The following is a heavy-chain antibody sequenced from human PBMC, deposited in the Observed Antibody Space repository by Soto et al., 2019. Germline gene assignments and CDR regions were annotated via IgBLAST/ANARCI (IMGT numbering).Heavy chain of an antibody. CDR2: IDSDGSRT. CDR3: AREIAAAAVGGS. J-gene: IGHJ5*02. D-gene: IGHD6-13*01. Sequence: GGSLRLSCAASGFTFSTYWMHWVRQAPGKGLVWVSRIDSDGSRTSYADSVKGRFTVSRDNAKNTLYLQMNSLRAEDTAVYYCAREIAAAAVGGSWGQGTLVTVSS. CDR1: GFTFSTYW. V-gene: IGHV3-74*01.